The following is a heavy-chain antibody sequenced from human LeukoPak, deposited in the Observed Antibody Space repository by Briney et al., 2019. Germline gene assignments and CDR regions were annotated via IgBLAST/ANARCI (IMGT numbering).Heavy chain of an antibody. J-gene: IGHJ6*02. Sequence: GGSLRLSCAASGFTFSSYAMHWVRQAPGKGLEWVAVISYDGSNKYYADSVKGRFTISRDNSKNTLYLQMNSLRAEDTAVYYCARVDTAMEIYYYYGMDVWGQGTTVTVSS. CDR1: GFTFSSYA. D-gene: IGHD5-18*01. CDR3: ARVDTAMEIYYYYGMDV. CDR2: ISYDGSNK. V-gene: IGHV3-30-3*01.